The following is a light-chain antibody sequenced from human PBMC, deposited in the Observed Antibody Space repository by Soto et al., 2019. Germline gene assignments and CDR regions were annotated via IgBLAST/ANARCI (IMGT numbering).Light chain of an antibody. Sequence: IDLSQYPATLSVTPRESATLSCSNSQSISTNLAWYQQKPGQAPRLLVYGASTRATGIPARFSGGESGTEFTLTISSLQSEDFAVYYCQQHSDWPPYTFAQPTK. J-gene: IGKJ2*01. CDR2: GAS. CDR1: QSISTN. CDR3: QQHSDWPPYT. V-gene: IGKV3-15*01.